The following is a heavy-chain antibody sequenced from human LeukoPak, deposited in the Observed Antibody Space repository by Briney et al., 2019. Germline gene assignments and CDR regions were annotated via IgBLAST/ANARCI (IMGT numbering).Heavy chain of an antibody. D-gene: IGHD2-15*01. J-gene: IGHJ5*02. Sequence: SVKVSCKASGFTFTSSAMQWVRQARGQRLEWIGWIVVGSGNTNYAQKFQGRVTITTDESTSTAYMELSSLRSEDTAVYYCAREISGVYCSGGSCYSSGNNWFDPWGQGTLVTVSS. CDR3: AREISGVYCSGGSCYSSGNNWFDP. V-gene: IGHV1-58*02. CDR1: GFTFTSSA. CDR2: IVVGSGNT.